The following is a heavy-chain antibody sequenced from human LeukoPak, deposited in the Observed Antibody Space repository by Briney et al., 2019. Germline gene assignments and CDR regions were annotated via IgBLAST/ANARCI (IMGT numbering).Heavy chain of an antibody. CDR2: INHSGST. Sequence: PSETLSLTCAVYGGSFSGYYWSWIRQPPGKGLEWIGEINHSGSTNYNPSLKSRVTISVDTSKNQFSLKLSSVTAADTAVYYCASRSMVRGVITTFRFDYWGQGTLVTVSS. CDR3: ASRSMVRGVITTFRFDY. CDR1: GGSFSGYY. J-gene: IGHJ4*02. D-gene: IGHD3-10*01. V-gene: IGHV4-34*01.